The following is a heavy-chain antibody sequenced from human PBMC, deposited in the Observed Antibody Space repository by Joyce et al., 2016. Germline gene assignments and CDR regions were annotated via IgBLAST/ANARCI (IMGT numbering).Heavy chain of an antibody. CDR2: INTNTGNP. CDR1: GYMFTRYT. J-gene: IGHJ5*02. Sequence: QVQLVQSGSELKKLGASVKVSCKASGYMFTRYTGYWVRQAPGQGLEWMGGINTNTGNPTYAQGFTGRFVVSLDTSVNMAYLQISSLKTEDTAVYYCAGGGSCSRTSCYIGPQDWFDPWGQGTLVTVSS. CDR3: AGGGSCSRTSCYIGPQDWFDP. V-gene: IGHV7-4-1*04. D-gene: IGHD2-2*02.